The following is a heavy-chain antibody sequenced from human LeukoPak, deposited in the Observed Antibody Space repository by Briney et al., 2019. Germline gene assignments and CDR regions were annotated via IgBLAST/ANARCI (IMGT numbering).Heavy chain of an antibody. D-gene: IGHD3-10*01. CDR3: SRMSYFDGSGPTIDY. J-gene: IGHJ4*02. CDR2: VYTGGNT. CDR1: GFTVSSNF. Sequence: GGSLRLSCAASGFTVSSNFMSWVRQAPGRGLEWVSVVYTGGNTYYSDSVRGRFTISRDSSKNTLYLQMNSLRAEDTAIYYCSRMSYFDGSGPTIDYWGQGTLVAVSS. V-gene: IGHV3-53*01.